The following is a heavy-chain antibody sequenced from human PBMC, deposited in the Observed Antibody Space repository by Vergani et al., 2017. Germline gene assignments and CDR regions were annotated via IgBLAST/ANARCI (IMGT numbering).Heavy chain of an antibody. V-gene: IGHV4-34*01. CDR3: ARVNTETNGHLYYYYYVDV. CDR2: IDHTGRP. Sequence: QVQLQQWGGGLLKPSETLSLTCVVNGGSFTSYHWTWIRQSPGEGLGWVGDIDHTGRPDYNPSLKSRLTMSVDKSRNQFSLTINSVTATDTAIYFCARVNTETNGHLYYYYYVDVWGQGTAVTVS. D-gene: IGHD4-11*01. J-gene: IGHJ6*03. CDR1: GGSFTSYH.